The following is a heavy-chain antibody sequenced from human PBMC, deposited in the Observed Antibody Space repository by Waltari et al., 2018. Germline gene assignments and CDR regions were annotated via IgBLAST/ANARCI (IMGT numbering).Heavy chain of an antibody. CDR3: ATYIGASLGTAAFDV. CDR1: VVPITTNRHS. Sequence: QLQLQESGPGLVKPSASLSLTCSGSVVPITTNRHSWGWIRQPPGQGLEWIGTISYNGATYSSPSLRSRVTIFRDTSKNQLSLKLGSVTAADTAFDYCATYIGASLGTAAFDVWGQGTMVTVSS. V-gene: IGHV4-39*01. D-gene: IGHD5-12*01. CDR2: ISYNGAT. J-gene: IGHJ3*01.